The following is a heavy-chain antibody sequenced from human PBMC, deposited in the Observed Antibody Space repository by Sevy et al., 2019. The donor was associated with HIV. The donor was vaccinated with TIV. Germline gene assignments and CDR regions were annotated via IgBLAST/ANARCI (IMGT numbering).Heavy chain of an antibody. D-gene: IGHD3-16*01. CDR1: GFTLSNYE. Sequence: GGSLRLSCAASGFTLSNYEMNWVRQAPGKGLEWVASITRSGTTMNYAGSVKGRFTISRGTPNSVYLQMNSLRGDDTGVYFCARGPGYYDSGSWLDPWGQGTLVTVSS. J-gene: IGHJ5*02. CDR2: ITRSGTTM. V-gene: IGHV3-48*03. CDR3: ARGPGYYDSGSWLDP.